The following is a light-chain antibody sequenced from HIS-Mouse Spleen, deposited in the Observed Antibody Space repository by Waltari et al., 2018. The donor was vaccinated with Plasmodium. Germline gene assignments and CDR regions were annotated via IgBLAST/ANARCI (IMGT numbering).Light chain of an antibody. CDR3: QQYDNLPPLFT. CDR2: DAS. J-gene: IGKJ3*01. CDR1: QDISNY. V-gene: IGKV1-33*01. Sequence: DIQMTQSPSSLSASVGDRVTITYQASQDISNYLNWYQQKPGKAPKLLIYDASNLETGVPSRFSGSGSGTDFTFTISSLQPEDIATYYCQQYDNLPPLFTFGPGTKVDIK.